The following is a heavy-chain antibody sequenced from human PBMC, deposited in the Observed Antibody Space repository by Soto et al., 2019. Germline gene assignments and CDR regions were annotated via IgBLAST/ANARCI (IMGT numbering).Heavy chain of an antibody. V-gene: IGHV3-23*01. CDR2: LTADSDDT. CDR1: GFTFSTHT. J-gene: IGHJ4*02. D-gene: IGHD1-1*01. Sequence: EVQLLESGGTLVQPGGSLRLSCVASGFTFSTHTMNWVRQAPGKGLEWVSSLTADSDDTSYADSIKGRFTISRDNSKNTLYLQMNSLRAEDTAIYYCAKGLDRASLDFWGQGALVTVSS. CDR3: AKGLDRASLDF.